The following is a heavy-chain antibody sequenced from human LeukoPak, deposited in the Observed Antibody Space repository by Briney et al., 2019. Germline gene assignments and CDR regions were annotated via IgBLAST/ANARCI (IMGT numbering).Heavy chain of an antibody. CDR3: ARDDSSSSGLNYYYYGMDV. J-gene: IGHJ6*02. CDR1: GFTFSSYE. V-gene: IGHV3-48*03. CDR2: ISSSGSTI. D-gene: IGHD6-6*01. Sequence: GGSLRLSCAASGFTFSSYEMNWVRQAPGKGLEWVSYISSSGSTIYYADSVKGRFTISRDNAKNSLYLQMNSQRAEDTAVYYCARDDSSSSGLNYYYYGMDVWGQGTTITVSS.